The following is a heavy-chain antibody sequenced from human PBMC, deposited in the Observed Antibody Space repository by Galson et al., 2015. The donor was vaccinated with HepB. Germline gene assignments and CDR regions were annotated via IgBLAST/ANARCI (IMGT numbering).Heavy chain of an antibody. CDR1: GFTFSNAW. D-gene: IGHD2-2*01. CDR3: TTGGVMYQLPGPGVFDY. V-gene: IGHV3-15*01. Sequence: SLRLSCAASGFTFSNAWMSWVRQAPGKGLEWVGRIKSKTDGGTTDYAAPVKGRFTISRDDSKNTLYLQMNSLKTEDTAVYYCTTGGVMYQLPGPGVFDYWGQGTLVTVSS. CDR2: IKSKTDGGTT. J-gene: IGHJ4*02.